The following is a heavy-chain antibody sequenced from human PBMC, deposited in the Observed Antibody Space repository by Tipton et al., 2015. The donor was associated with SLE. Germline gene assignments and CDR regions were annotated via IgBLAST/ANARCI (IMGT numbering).Heavy chain of an antibody. CDR2: MSPYSGNT. J-gene: IGHJ4*02. CDR1: GYTFTKYD. Sequence: QLVQSGAEVMKPGASVKVSCEASGYTFTKYDINWVRQATGQGLEWMGWMSPYSGNTDYAQRFQGRVTITRNTSISTAYMELSSLRSEDTAVYYCARVADYGDYHDYWGQGTLVTVSS. CDR3: ARVADYGDYHDY. V-gene: IGHV1-8*03. D-gene: IGHD4-17*01.